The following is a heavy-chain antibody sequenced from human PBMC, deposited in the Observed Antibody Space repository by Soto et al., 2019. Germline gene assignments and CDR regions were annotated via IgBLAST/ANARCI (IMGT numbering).Heavy chain of an antibody. CDR2: SSSTGSTI. CDR3: AREFAPLYGDYGIDI. J-gene: IGHJ3*02. Sequence: PGGSLRLSCAASGFTFSDYYMSWIRQAPGKGLEWVSYSSSTGSTIYYADSVKGRFTISRDNAKNSLYLQMNSLRAEDTAVYYCAREFAPLYGDYGIDIWGQGTMVTVSS. D-gene: IGHD4-17*01. V-gene: IGHV3-11*01. CDR1: GFTFSDYY.